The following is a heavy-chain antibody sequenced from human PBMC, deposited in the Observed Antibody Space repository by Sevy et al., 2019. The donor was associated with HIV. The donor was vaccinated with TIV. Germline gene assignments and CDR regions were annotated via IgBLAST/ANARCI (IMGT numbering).Heavy chain of an antibody. CDR1: GYTLTKLA. Sequence: ASVKVSCKVSGYTLTKLAMHWVRQAPGKGLEWMGTFDPEDGEKIYAQKFQGRVTMTEDTSIDTAYMELSSLRSEDTAVFYCAITKDYYDTSGSPFDYWGQGTLVTVSS. CDR2: FDPEDGEK. D-gene: IGHD3-22*01. V-gene: IGHV1-24*01. J-gene: IGHJ4*02. CDR3: AITKDYYDTSGSPFDY.